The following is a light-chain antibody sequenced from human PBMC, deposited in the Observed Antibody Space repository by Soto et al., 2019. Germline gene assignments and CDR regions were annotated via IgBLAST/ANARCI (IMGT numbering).Light chain of an antibody. V-gene: IGKV3-11*01. J-gene: IGKJ2*01. CDR2: DAS. Sequence: EIVLTQSPATLSLSPGERATLSCRASQSVSSYLAWYQQKPGQAPRLLIYDASSRATGIPARFIGSGYGTDFTLTISSLEPEDFAVYYCQQRSNWPPKYTFGQGTKLEIK. CDR3: QQRSNWPPKYT. CDR1: QSVSSY.